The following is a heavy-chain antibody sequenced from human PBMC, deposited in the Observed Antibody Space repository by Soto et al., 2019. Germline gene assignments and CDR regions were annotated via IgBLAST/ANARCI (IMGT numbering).Heavy chain of an antibody. V-gene: IGHV1-3*05. CDR1: GYTFTSYA. Sequence: QVQLVQSGAVEKKPGASVKVSCKASGYTFTSYAMIWVRQAPGQRLEWRGWINAGNGNTKYSQKFQGRVTITRDTSASTAYMELSSLRSEDTAVYYCARSIVVVTALDYWGQGTLVTVSS. J-gene: IGHJ4*02. D-gene: IGHD2-21*02. CDR2: INAGNGNT. CDR3: ARSIVVVTALDY.